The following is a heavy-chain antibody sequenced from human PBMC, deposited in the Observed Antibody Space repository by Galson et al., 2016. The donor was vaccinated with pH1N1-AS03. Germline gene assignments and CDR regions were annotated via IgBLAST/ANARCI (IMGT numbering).Heavy chain of an antibody. CDR1: GFTVSRND. D-gene: IGHD5-12*01. J-gene: IGHJ6*03. CDR2: IAATGPT. CDR3: AVGGYISGTDGLDV. V-gene: IGHV3-13*01. Sequence: SLRLSCAASGFTVSRNDMHWVRQATGKGLEWVSIIAATGPTHYADSVKGRFTISREIPQNSLYLQMDSLRADDTAVYYCAVGGYISGTDGLDVWGKGTTVSGSS.